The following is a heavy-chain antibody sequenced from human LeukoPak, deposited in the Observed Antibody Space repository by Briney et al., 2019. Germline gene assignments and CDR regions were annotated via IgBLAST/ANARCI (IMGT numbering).Heavy chain of an antibody. J-gene: IGHJ4*02. CDR2: INAGNGNT. V-gene: IGHV1-3*01. CDR3: ARDPHGVYYFDY. CDR1: GYTFTSYA. D-gene: IGHD4-17*01. Sequence: ASVKVSCKASGYTFTSYAMHWVRQAPGQRLEWMGWINAGNGNTKYSQKFQGRVTITRDTSASTAYMELSSLRSEDTAVYYCARDPHGVYYFDYWGQGTLVTVSS.